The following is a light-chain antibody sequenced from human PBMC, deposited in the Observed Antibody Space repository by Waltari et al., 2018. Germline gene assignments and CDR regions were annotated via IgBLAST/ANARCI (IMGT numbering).Light chain of an antibody. CDR1: QSIDRW. CDR3: QEYKTYRT. Sequence: DIQMTQSPSTLSASVGERVTITFRASQSIDRWLAWYQQKPGKAPKLLIYKTSSLESGVASRFSGSGYGTEFTLTISSLQPDDFATYYCQEYKTYRTFGQGTKVEI. V-gene: IGKV1-5*03. CDR2: KTS. J-gene: IGKJ1*01.